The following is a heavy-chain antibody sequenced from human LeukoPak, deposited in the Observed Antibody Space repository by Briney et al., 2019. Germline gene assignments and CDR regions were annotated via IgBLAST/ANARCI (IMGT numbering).Heavy chain of an antibody. CDR1: GGSFSGYY. CDR2: INHSGST. D-gene: IGHD1-26*01. Sequence: SETLPLTCAVYGGSFSGYYWSWIRQPPGKGLEWIGEINHSGSTNYNPSLKSRVTISVDTSKNQFSLKLSSVTAADTAVYYCARVSGSYDTYFQHWGQGTLVTVSS. V-gene: IGHV4-34*01. J-gene: IGHJ1*01. CDR3: ARVSGSYDTYFQH.